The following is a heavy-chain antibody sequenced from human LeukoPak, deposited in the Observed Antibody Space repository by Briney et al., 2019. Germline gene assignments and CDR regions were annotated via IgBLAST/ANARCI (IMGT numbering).Heavy chain of an antibody. Sequence: VASVKVSCKASGGTFSSYAISWVRQAPGQGLEWMGRIIPILGIANYAQKFQGRATITADKSTSTAYMELSSLRSEDTAVYYCAREYYYGSGSYLFAFDIWGQGTMVTVSS. CDR3: AREYYYGSGSYLFAFDI. CDR2: IIPILGIA. J-gene: IGHJ3*02. V-gene: IGHV1-69*04. CDR1: GGTFSSYA. D-gene: IGHD3-10*01.